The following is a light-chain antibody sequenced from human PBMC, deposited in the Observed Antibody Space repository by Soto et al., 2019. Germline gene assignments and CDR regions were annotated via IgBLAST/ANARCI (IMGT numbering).Light chain of an antibody. J-gene: IGLJ1*01. Sequence: QPVLTQSPSASASLGASVKLTCTLTSGHGSYAIAWHQQQPEKGPRFLMKLNSDGSHSKGAGIPDRFSGSSSGAERYLTISSLQSEDEADYFCHTWGTGIEVFGTGTKLTVL. CDR3: HTWGTGIEV. CDR2: LNSDGSH. V-gene: IGLV4-69*01. CDR1: SGHGSYA.